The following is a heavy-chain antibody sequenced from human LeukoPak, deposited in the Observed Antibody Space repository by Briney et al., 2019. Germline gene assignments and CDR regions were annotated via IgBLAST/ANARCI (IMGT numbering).Heavy chain of an antibody. CDR3: AREEYFGGYVKPLGYYYMDV. J-gene: IGHJ6*03. V-gene: IGHV1-69*01. Sequence: GSSVKVSCKASGGTFSSYAISWVRQAPGQGLEWMGGIIPIFGTAISAQKFQGRVTITVDESTNTAYMELSSLRSEDTAVYYCAREEYFGGYVKPLGYYYMDVWGKGTTVTISS. D-gene: IGHD5-12*01. CDR1: GGTFSSYA. CDR2: IIPIFGTA.